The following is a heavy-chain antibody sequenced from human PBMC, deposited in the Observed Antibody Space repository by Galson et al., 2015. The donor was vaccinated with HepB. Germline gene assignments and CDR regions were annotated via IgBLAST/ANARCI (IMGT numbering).Heavy chain of an antibody. CDR2: VNTHGTTT. Sequence: SLRLSCAASGFPFDAYWMHWVRQGPGKGLDWVSHVNTHGTTTGYADSVKGRFTISRDNARNTVYLQMNSLRVEDTAVYYCAREFDRDPSDYWGQRVLVTVSS. CDR3: AREFDRDPSDY. J-gene: IGHJ4*02. CDR1: GFPFDAYW. D-gene: IGHD3-9*01. V-gene: IGHV3-74*01.